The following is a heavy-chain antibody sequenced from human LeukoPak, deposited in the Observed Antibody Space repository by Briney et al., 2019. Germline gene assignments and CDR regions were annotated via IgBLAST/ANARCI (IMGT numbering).Heavy chain of an antibody. D-gene: IGHD3-22*01. V-gene: IGHV3-9*01. CDR2: ISWNSGSI. Sequence: GGSLRLSCAASGFTFDDYAMHWVRQAPGKGLEWVSGISWNSGSIGYADSVKGRFTISRDNAKNSLYLQMNSLRAEDTALYYCAKIPYDSSSFDYWGQGTLVTVSS. J-gene: IGHJ4*02. CDR1: GFTFDDYA. CDR3: AKIPYDSSSFDY.